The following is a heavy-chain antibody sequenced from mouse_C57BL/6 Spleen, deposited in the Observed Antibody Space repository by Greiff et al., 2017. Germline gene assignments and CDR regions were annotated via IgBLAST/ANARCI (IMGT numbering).Heavy chain of an antibody. CDR1: GFTFSSST. CDR3: AREGAGYYAMDY. V-gene: IGHV5-4*01. CDR2: ISDGGSYT. Sequence: EVMLVESGGGLVKPGGSLKLSCAASGFTFSSSTMSWVRQTPEKRLEWVATISDGGSYTYYPDNVKGRFTISRDNAKNNLYLQMSHLKSEDTAMDYCAREGAGYYAMDYWGQGTSVTVSS. D-gene: IGHD3-3*01. J-gene: IGHJ4*01.